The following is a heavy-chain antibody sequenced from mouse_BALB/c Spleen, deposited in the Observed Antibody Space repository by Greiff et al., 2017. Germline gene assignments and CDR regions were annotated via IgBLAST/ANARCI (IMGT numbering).Heavy chain of an antibody. Sequence: VQLQQSGPGLVQPSQSLSITCTASGFSLTSYGVHWVRQSPGKGLEWLGVIWSGGSTDYNAAFISRLSISKDNSKSQVFFKMNSLQANDTARYYCARDPIYDGYYGNAMDYWGQGTSVTVSS. J-gene: IGHJ4*01. D-gene: IGHD2-3*01. CDR2: IWSGGST. CDR3: ARDPIYDGYYGNAMDY. V-gene: IGHV2-2*02. CDR1: GFSLTSYG.